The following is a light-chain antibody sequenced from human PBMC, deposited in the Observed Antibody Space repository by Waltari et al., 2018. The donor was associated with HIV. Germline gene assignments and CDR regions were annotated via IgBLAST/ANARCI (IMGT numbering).Light chain of an antibody. CDR3: SSYTSSSSLV. CDR1: SSDVGGYNY. Sequence: QSALTQPASVSGSPGQSITISCTGTSSDVGGYNYVAWYQQHPGKAPKLSIYDFSNQHSVVSNRLSGSKSDNTASLTISGLHAVDEADYYCSSYTSSSSLVFGGGTKLTVL. CDR2: DFS. V-gene: IGLV2-14*01. J-gene: IGLJ2*01.